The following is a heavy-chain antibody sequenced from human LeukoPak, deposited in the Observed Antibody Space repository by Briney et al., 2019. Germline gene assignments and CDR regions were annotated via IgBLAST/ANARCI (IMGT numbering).Heavy chain of an antibody. J-gene: IGHJ4*02. CDR3: ARGYTYYYDSSGSFDY. Sequence: PSETLSLTCTVSGASISSHYWSWIRQPPGKGLEWIGYMYYSGGTNYNPSLKSRVTMSGDTSKNQVSLRLSSVTAADTAVYYCARGYTYYYDSSGSFDYWGQGTLVTVSS. CDR1: GASISSHY. V-gene: IGHV4-59*08. CDR2: MYYSGGT. D-gene: IGHD3-22*01.